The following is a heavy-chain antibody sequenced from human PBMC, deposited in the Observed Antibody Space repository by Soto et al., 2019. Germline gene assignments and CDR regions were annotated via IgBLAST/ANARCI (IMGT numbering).Heavy chain of an antibody. CDR1: GFPLSTYG. V-gene: IGHV3-23*01. J-gene: IGHJ6*02. CDR2: ITGTGGNT. CDR3: ERIRGYGYGLDV. Sequence: EVQLLESGGGLVQPGGSLRLSCAASGFPLSTYGMTWVRQAPGKGLEWVSAITGTGGNTYYVDSVKGWFTSSIDNSKNIPYLQVNSLRVEDTAVYYCERIRGYGYGLDVWGQVTTVTVSS. D-gene: IGHD5-12*01.